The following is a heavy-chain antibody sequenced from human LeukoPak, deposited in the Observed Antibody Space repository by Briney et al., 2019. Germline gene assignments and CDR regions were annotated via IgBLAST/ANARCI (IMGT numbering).Heavy chain of an antibody. D-gene: IGHD3-22*01. V-gene: IGHV3-23*01. CDR1: GFIFSSYA. J-gene: IGHJ5*01. CDR3: AKNYYDSSGYYNWFDS. Sequence: PGGSLRLSCAASGFIFSSYAMNWVRQAPGKGLEWVAGISGSGSSTYYIDSVKGGFTISRENTKKTLYLQMNSLRAEDTAVYYCAKNYYDSSGYYNWFDSWGQGTLVTVSS. CDR2: ISGSGSST.